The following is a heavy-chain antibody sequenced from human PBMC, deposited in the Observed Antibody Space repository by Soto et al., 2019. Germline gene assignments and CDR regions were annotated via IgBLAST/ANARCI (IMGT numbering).Heavy chain of an antibody. CDR1: GGTFSSYA. CDR3: ARGVQDSSSWAYYYYYGMDV. CDR2: IIPIFGTA. V-gene: IGHV1-69*01. D-gene: IGHD6-13*01. Sequence: QVQLVQSGAEVKKPGSSVKVSCKASGGTFSSYAISWVRQAPGQGLEWMGGIIPIFGTANYAQKFQGRVTIAADESTSTAYMELSSLRSEDTAVYYFARGVQDSSSWAYYYYYGMDVWGEGTTVTVSS. J-gene: IGHJ6*04.